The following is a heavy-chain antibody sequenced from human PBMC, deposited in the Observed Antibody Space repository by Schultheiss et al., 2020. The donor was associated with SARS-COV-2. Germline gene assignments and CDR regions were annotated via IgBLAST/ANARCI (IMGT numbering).Heavy chain of an antibody. CDR2: INHSGST. D-gene: IGHD5-24*01. V-gene: IGHV4-34*01. CDR1: GGFFSGYY. CDR3: ARVSGMATIDY. Sequence: SETLSLTCAVYGGFFSGYYWSWIRQPPGKGLEWSGEINHSGSTNYNPSLKSRVTISVDTSKNQFSLKLSSVTAADTAVYYCARVSGMATIDYWGQGTLVTVSS. J-gene: IGHJ4*02.